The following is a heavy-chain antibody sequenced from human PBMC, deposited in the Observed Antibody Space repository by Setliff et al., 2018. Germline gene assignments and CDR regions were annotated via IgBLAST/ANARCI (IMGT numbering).Heavy chain of an antibody. D-gene: IGHD2-15*01. V-gene: IGHV3-73*01. J-gene: IGHJ4*02. CDR2: IRSKAFSYAT. CDR3: ARLSYRWSQYYYFDY. Sequence: PGGSLRLSCAVSGFTFSGSAVHWVRQASGKGLEWVGRIRSKAFSYATRYTESMKGRFTISRDDSRNTAYLQMDSLNTEDTAVYYCARLSYRWSQYYYFDYWGQGTLVTVSS. CDR1: GFTFSGSA.